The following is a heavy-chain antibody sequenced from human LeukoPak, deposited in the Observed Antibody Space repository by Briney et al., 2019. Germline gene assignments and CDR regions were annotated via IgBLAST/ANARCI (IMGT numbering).Heavy chain of an antibody. J-gene: IGHJ4*02. CDR3: ARAGYSSGAYAGSDS. CDR1: GYTFTTYY. D-gene: IGHD6-19*01. CDR2: INPGAGST. Sequence: ASVKVSCKASGYTFTTYYMHWVRQAPGQGLEWMGIINPGAGSTTYAQKSQGRVTMTRDTSTSTVYMELSSLRSEDTAVYYCARAGYSSGAYAGSDSWGQGTLLTVSS. V-gene: IGHV1-46*01.